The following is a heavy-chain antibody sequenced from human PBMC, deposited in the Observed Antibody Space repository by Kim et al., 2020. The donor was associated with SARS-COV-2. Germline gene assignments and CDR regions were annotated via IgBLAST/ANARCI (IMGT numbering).Heavy chain of an antibody. D-gene: IGHD4-17*01. Sequence: SVKVSCKASGGTFSSYAISWVRQAPGQGLEWMGGIIPIFGTANYAQKFQGRVTITADESTSTAYMELSSLRSEDTAVYYCARGGTVTDYYYYGMDVWGQGTTVTVSS. CDR2: IIPIFGTA. V-gene: IGHV1-69*13. CDR1: GGTFSSYA. CDR3: ARGGTVTDYYYYGMDV. J-gene: IGHJ6*02.